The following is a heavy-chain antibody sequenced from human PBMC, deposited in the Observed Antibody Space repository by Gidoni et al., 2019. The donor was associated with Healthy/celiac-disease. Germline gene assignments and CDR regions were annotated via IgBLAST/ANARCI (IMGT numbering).Heavy chain of an antibody. D-gene: IGHD3-9*01. Sequence: QVQLVQSGAEVKKPGASVKVSCKSSGHTFTSSGISWVRQAPGQGLEWMGWISAYNGNTNYAQKLQGRVTMTTDTSTSTAYMELRSLRSDDTAVYYCARVISPFDWSPQGDYFDYWGQGTLVTVSS. J-gene: IGHJ4*02. V-gene: IGHV1-18*01. CDR2: ISAYNGNT. CDR1: GHTFTSSG. CDR3: ARVISPFDWSPQGDYFDY.